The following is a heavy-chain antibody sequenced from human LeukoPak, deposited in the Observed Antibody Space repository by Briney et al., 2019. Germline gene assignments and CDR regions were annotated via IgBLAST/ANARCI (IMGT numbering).Heavy chain of an antibody. CDR2: IIPIFGTA. CDR3: ARASTRSYLVNFDY. Sequence: ASVKVSCKASGGTFSRNAISWVRQAPGQGLEWMGGIIPIFGTANYAQKFQGRATITADESTSTAYMELSSLRSEDTAVYYCARASTRSYLVNFDYWGQGTLVTVSS. D-gene: IGHD5-18*01. CDR1: GGTFSRNA. J-gene: IGHJ4*02. V-gene: IGHV1-69*13.